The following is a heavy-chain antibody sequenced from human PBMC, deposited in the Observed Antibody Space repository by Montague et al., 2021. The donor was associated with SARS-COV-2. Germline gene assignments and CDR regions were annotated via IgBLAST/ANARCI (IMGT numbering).Heavy chain of an antibody. CDR1: GESFGGFF. J-gene: IGHJ4*02. Sequence: SETLSLTCAVYGESFGGFFWSWIRQPPGKGLEWIAEINDRGVTNYNYNPSLGSRVTISADTSKNQFSLKLRSVTAADTAVYYCARWDPQTLTLIGLRGKSASDYWGQGTLVTASS. D-gene: IGHD4-23*01. V-gene: IGHV4-34*01. CDR2: INDRGVTNY. CDR3: ARWDPQTLTLIGLRGKSASDY.